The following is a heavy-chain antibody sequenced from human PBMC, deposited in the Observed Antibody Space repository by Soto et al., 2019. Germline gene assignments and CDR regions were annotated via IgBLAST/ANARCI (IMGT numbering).Heavy chain of an antibody. V-gene: IGHV3-23*01. Sequence: PGGSLRLSCAASGFTFSNDDMSWVRQAPGKGLEWVSAISGSGGTTYYADSVKGRFTISRGNSKNTLYLQMNTLRAEDTAVYYCARNRNTGVAGTSCWFDPWGQGTLVTVSS. J-gene: IGHJ5*02. CDR2: ISGSGGTT. CDR3: ARNRNTGVAGTSCWFDP. D-gene: IGHD6-19*01. CDR1: GFTFSNDD.